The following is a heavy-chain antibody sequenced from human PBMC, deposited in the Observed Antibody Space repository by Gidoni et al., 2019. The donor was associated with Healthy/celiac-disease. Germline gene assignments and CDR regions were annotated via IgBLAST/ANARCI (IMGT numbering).Heavy chain of an antibody. J-gene: IGHJ3*02. CDR3: ARVEFQGDAFDI. CDR2: ISSNGGST. Sequence: EVQLVESGGGLVPPGVSLRLSCAASGFTFSSYAMHWVRPAPGKGLAYVSAISSNGGSTYYENSVKGRFTISRDNSKNTMYLQMGSLRAEDMAVYYCARVEFQGDAFDIWGQGTMVTVSS. V-gene: IGHV3-64*01. CDR1: GFTFSSYA.